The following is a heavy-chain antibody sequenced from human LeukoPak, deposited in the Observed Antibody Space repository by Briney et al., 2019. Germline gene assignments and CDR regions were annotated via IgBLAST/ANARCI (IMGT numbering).Heavy chain of an antibody. V-gene: IGHV3-15*01. Sequence: NPGGSLRLSCAASRFTFSNAWMTWVRQAPGKGLEWVGLIKSKTDGGTTDYAAPVKGRFTISRDDSKNTLYLQMNSLKTEDTAVYYCATDPTYSSTSDYWGQGTLVTVSS. CDR3: ATDPTYSSTSDY. CDR1: RFTFSNAW. D-gene: IGHD6-6*01. J-gene: IGHJ4*02. CDR2: IKSKTDGGTT.